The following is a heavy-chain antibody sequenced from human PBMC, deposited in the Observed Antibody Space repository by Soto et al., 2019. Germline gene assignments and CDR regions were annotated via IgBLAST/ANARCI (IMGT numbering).Heavy chain of an antibody. CDR2: ISQTETT. CDR3: VHSPNVAVDH. CDR1: GESFGGFY. D-gene: IGHD2-15*01. J-gene: IGHJ4*01. V-gene: IGHV4-34*01. Sequence: SETLSLTCVVYGESFGGFYWSWVRQSPGKGLEWIAEISQTETTAYSPSLKSRVSISADTSRKQFSLTLTSVTAADTAVYYCVHSPNVAVDHWGHGTLVTVSS.